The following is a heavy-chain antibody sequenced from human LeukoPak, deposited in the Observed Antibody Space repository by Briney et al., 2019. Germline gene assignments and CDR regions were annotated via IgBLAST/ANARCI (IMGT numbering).Heavy chain of an antibody. J-gene: IGHJ5*02. Sequence: GESLRLSCAASGFIFKKYWMNWVRQVPGKGLECLANIKEDGSETYYADSVKGRFTISRDNPKNLLFLQINSLRAEDTAVYYCAKEYPYLLVVTSRWFDPWGQGTLVTVSS. CDR1: GFIFKKYW. CDR3: AKEYPYLLVVTSRWFDP. CDR2: IKEDGSET. V-gene: IGHV3-7*03. D-gene: IGHD4-23*01.